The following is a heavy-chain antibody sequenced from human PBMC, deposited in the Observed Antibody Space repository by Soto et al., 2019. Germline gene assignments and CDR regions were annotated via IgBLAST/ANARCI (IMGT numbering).Heavy chain of an antibody. CDR2: LNPNTDKT. J-gene: IGHJ3*02. CDR3: ARGIKGLPPSAFDI. CDR1: GYTFSNYY. V-gene: IGHV1-8*01. D-gene: IGHD5-12*01. Sequence: VASVKVSCKASGYTFSNYYINWVRQATGQGLEWMGWLNPNTDKTGSAQKFQGRVTMTRNTSISTAYLELSGLRSDDTAVYYCARGIKGLPPSAFDIWGQGTRVTVSS.